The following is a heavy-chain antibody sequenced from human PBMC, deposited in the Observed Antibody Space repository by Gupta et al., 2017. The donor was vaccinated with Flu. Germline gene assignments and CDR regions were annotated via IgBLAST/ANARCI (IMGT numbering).Heavy chain of an antibody. V-gene: IGHV1-8*01. CDR3: ARIKKVAIPDHYYYGMDV. J-gene: IGHJ6*02. CDR1: GYTFTSYD. CDR2: MNPNSGNK. Sequence: QVQLVQSGAEVKKPGASVKVSCKASGYTFTSYDINWVRQATGQGLEWMGWMNPNSGNKEYAQKFQGRVTMTRNTSINTAYMELSSLGSEDTAVYYCARIKKVAIPDHYYYGMDVWGQGTTVIVSS. D-gene: IGHD5-12*01.